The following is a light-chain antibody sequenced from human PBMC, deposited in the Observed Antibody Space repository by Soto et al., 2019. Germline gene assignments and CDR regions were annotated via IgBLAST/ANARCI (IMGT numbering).Light chain of an antibody. CDR3: GTWDDSLVSYV. CDR2: DND. J-gene: IGLJ1*01. V-gene: IGLV1-51*01. CDR1: STNIGDNY. Sequence: QSLLTEPPSVSAAPGQRVTISCSGTSTNIGDNYVSWYQHLPVTAPKLVVYDNDRRPSELPGRFSGSKSGTSATLVITGLQTGDEADYYCGTWDDSLVSYVFGTGTKVNVL.